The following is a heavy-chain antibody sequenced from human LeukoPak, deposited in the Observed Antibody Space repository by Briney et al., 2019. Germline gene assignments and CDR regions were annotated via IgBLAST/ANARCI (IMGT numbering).Heavy chain of an antibody. D-gene: IGHD6-19*01. CDR3: AKVRSGWFFDY. V-gene: IGHV3-30*02. CDR2: IRYDGSNK. J-gene: IGHJ4*02. CDR1: GLTFSSYG. Sequence: PGGSLRLSCAASGLTFSSYGMHWVRQAPGKGLDWVAFIRYDGSNKYYADSVKGRFTISRDNSKNTLYLQMNSLRAEDTAVYYCAKVRSGWFFDYWGQGTLVTVSS.